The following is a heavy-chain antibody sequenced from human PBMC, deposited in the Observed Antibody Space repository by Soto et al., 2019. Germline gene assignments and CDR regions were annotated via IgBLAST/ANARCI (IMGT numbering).Heavy chain of an antibody. CDR1: EFTFSNFA. Sequence: GGSLRLSCAASEFTFSNFAMSWVRQAPGKGLEWVSDISGNGGGTYYLDSVKGRFTISRDNAKNSLYLQMNSLRAEDTAAYYCARDPDSSSWLDYWGQGTLVTVSS. D-gene: IGHD6-13*01. CDR2: ISGNGGGT. J-gene: IGHJ4*02. CDR3: ARDPDSSSWLDY. V-gene: IGHV3-23*01.